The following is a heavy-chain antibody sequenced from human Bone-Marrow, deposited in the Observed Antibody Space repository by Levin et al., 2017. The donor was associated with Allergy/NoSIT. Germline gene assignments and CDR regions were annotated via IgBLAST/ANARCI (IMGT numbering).Heavy chain of an antibody. CDR1: GGTFSSYA. J-gene: IGHJ6*03. Sequence: GASVKVSCKVSGGTFSSYAIDWVRQAPGQGLEWMGGIIHYLDRTNYAQEFQGRVTISADRSTSTAYMELTNLRSEDTGVYYCARAPDRITSFATLRKASHYMEVWGKGTTVTVSS. CDR3: ARAPDRITSFATLRKASHYMEV. V-gene: IGHV1-69*10. CDR2: IIHYLDRT. D-gene: IGHD3-3*01.